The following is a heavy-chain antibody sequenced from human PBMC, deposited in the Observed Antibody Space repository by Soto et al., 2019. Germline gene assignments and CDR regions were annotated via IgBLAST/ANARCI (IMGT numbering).Heavy chain of an antibody. J-gene: IGHJ4*02. CDR3: ARYYYGEIDY. V-gene: IGHV4-39*01. Sequence: SETLSLTCTVSGGSISSSSYYWGWIRQPPGKGLEWIGSIYYSGNTNYIPPLKSRVTISVDTAKNRFSLKLSSVTAADTAVYYCARYYYGEIDYWVQGTLVTVSS. CDR2: IYYSGNT. CDR1: GGSISSSSYY. D-gene: IGHD4-17*01.